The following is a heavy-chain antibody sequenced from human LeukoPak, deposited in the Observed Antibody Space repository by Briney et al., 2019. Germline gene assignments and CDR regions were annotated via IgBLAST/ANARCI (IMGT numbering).Heavy chain of an antibody. CDR2: ISWNSGSI. V-gene: IGHV3-9*01. D-gene: IGHD2-15*01. CDR1: GFTFDDYA. CDR3: AKDKLVVGTTGLYFDY. Sequence: PGRSLRLSCAASGFTFDDYAMHRVRQAPGKGLEWVSGISWNSGSIGYADSVKGRFTISRDNAKNSLYLQMNSLRAEDTAFYYCAKDKLVVGTTGLYFDYWGQGTLVTVSS. J-gene: IGHJ4*02.